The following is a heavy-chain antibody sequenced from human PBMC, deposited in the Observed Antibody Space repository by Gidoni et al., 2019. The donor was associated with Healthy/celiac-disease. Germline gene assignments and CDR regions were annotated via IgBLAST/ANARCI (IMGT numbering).Heavy chain of an antibody. CDR1: GFTFSSYS. Sequence: EVQLVESGGGLVKPGGSLRLSCAASGFTFSSYSMNWVRQAPGKGLEWVSSISSSSSYIYYADSVKGRFTISRDNAKNSLYLQMNSLRAEDTAVYYCAREKQAPGLQLERRGDDYWGQGTLVTVSS. CDR2: ISSSSSYI. V-gene: IGHV3-21*01. D-gene: IGHD1-1*01. J-gene: IGHJ4*02. CDR3: AREKQAPGLQLERRGDDY.